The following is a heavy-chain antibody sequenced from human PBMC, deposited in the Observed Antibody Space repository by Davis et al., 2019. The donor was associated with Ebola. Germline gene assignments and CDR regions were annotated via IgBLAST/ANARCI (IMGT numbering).Heavy chain of an antibody. CDR2: ISQSGST. CDR1: GDSISSSNW. V-gene: IGHV4-4*02. J-gene: IGHJ5*01. CDR3: ARGSDGGNSADS. Sequence: MPSETLSLTCAVYGDSISSSNWWSWVRQPPGKGLEWIGEISQSGSTNYNPSLKSRVTISVDTSKNQFSLKLSSVTAADTGVYYCARGSDGGNSADSWGQGTLVTVSS. D-gene: IGHD4-23*01.